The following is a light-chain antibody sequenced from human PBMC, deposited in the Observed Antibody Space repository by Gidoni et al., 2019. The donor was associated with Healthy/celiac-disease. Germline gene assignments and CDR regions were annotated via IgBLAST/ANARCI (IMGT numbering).Light chain of an antibody. Sequence: DNHMNPSPSSLSASVGDRVTITCQASQDISNYLNWYQQKPGKAPKLLIYDASNLETGVPSRFSGSGSGTDFTFTISSLQPEDIATYYCQQYDNLPLTFGGGTKVEIK. CDR3: QQYDNLPLT. J-gene: IGKJ4*01. CDR1: QDISNY. CDR2: DAS. V-gene: IGKV1-33*01.